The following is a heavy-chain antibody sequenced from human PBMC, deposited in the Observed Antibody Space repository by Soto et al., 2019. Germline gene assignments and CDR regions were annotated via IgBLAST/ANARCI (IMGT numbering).Heavy chain of an antibody. CDR3: ASSESGYSYGYGAFDI. Sequence: ASVKVSCKASGYTFTSYGTGWVRQAPGQGLEWMGWISAYNGNTNYAQKLQGRVTMTTDTSTSTAYMELRSLRSDDTAVYYCASSESGYSYGYGAFDIWGQGTMVTVSS. J-gene: IGHJ3*02. CDR2: ISAYNGNT. CDR1: GYTFTSYG. V-gene: IGHV1-18*04. D-gene: IGHD5-18*01.